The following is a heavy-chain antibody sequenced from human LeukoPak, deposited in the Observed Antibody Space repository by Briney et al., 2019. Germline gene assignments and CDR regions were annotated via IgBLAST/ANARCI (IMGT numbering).Heavy chain of an antibody. V-gene: IGHV4-31*03. CDR1: GGSISSSSYY. CDR3: ASTPDYGDYVGWFDP. J-gene: IGHJ5*02. CDR2: IYYSGST. D-gene: IGHD4-17*01. Sequence: SQTLSLTCTVSGGSISSSSYYWGWIRQHPGKGLEWIGYIYYSGSTYYNPSLKSRVTISVDTSKNQFSLKLSSVTAADTAVYYCASTPDYGDYVGWFDPWGQGTLVTVSS.